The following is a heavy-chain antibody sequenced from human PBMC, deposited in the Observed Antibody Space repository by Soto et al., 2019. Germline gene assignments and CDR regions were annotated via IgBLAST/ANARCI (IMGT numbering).Heavy chain of an antibody. V-gene: IGHV3-74*01. J-gene: IGHJ4*02. D-gene: IGHD3-10*01. CDR2: INSDGSST. Sequence: GGSLRLSCAASGFTFSSYWMHWVRQAPGKGLVWVSRINSDGSSTSYADSVKGRFTISRDNAKNSLYLQMNSLRAEDTAVYYCAREFKYVLLWFGELPYYFDYWGQGTLVTVSS. CDR3: AREFKYVLLWFGELPYYFDY. CDR1: GFTFSSYW.